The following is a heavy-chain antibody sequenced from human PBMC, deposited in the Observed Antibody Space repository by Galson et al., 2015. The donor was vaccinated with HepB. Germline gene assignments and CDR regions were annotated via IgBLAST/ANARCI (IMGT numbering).Heavy chain of an antibody. V-gene: IGHV3-23*01. Sequence: SLRLSCAATGFSFHNYAMSWVRQAPGKGLEWVSTVSDSLYYADSVKGRFTISRDDSKNTLYLQMNSLKAEVSALYYCAKDSSSAYPHYFDYWGQGTLVTVSS. CDR1: GFSFHNYA. J-gene: IGHJ4*02. D-gene: IGHD3-22*01. CDR3: AKDSSSAYPHYFDY. CDR2: VSDSL.